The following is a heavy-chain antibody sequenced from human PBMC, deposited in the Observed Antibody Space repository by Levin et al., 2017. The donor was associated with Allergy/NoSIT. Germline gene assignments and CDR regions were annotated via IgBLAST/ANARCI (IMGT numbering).Heavy chain of an antibody. CDR1: GGSFSGYY. CDR2: INHSGST. Sequence: SETLSLTCAVYGGSFSGYYWSWIRQPPGKGLEWIGEINHSGSTNYNPSLKSRVTISVDTSKNQFSLKLSSVTAADTAVYYCARLQWLVRGADYWGQGTLVTVSS. D-gene: IGHD6-19*01. V-gene: IGHV4-34*01. J-gene: IGHJ4*02. CDR3: ARLQWLVRGADY.